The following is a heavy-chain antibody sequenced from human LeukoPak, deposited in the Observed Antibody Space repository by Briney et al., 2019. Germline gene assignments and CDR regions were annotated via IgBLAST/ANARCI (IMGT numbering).Heavy chain of an antibody. CDR2: INPNSGGT. Sequence: ASVKVSCKASGYPFTGYYMHWVRQAPGQGLEWMGWINPNSGGTNYAQKFQGRVAMTRDTSISTAYMEVSRLTSDDTGVYYCAKEGSGMDGWGQGTTVTVSS. J-gene: IGHJ6*02. CDR1: GYPFTGYY. V-gene: IGHV1-2*02. D-gene: IGHD1-26*01. CDR3: AKEGSGMDG.